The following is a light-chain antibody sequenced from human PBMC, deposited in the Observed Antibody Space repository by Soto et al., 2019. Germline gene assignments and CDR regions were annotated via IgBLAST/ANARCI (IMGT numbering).Light chain of an antibody. Sequence: DIQMTQSPSSLSASVGDRVTITSRASQSISSYLNWYQQKPGKAPKLLIYAASSLQSGVPSRFSGSGSGTDFTLTISSLQPEDFATYYCQQSYSRTFGQGTKVEIK. CDR3: QQSYSRT. V-gene: IGKV1-39*01. CDR1: QSISSY. J-gene: IGKJ1*01. CDR2: AAS.